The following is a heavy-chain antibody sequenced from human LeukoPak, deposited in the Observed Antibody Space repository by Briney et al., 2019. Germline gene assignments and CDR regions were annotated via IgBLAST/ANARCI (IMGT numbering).Heavy chain of an antibody. CDR2: IKQDGSDK. J-gene: IGHJ4*02. Sequence: GGSLRLSCAASGFTFSSYWMSWVRQAPGKGLEWVANIKQDGSDKYYADSVKGRFTISRDNSKNTLYLQMNSLRPEDTAVYYCARGVLDYFDYWGQGTLVTVSS. CDR1: GFTFSSYW. D-gene: IGHD3-10*01. V-gene: IGHV3-7*01. CDR3: ARGVLDYFDY.